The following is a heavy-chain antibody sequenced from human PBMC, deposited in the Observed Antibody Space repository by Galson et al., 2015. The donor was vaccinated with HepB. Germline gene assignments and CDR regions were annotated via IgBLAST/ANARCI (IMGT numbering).Heavy chain of an antibody. V-gene: IGHV3-23*01. D-gene: IGHD3-10*01. CDR3: AKDINIIWNYYGMDV. CDR1: GFTFRSYA. J-gene: IGHJ6*02. CDR2: ISGDGDNT. Sequence: SLRLSCAASGFTFRSYAMSWVRQAPGKGLEWVSAISGDGDNTYYTDSVKGRFTVSRDNSKNTLILQMNSLRAEDTAVYYCAKDINIIWNYYGMDVWGQGTTVTVSS.